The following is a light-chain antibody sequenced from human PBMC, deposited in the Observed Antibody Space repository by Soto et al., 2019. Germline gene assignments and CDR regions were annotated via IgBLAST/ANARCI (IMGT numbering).Light chain of an antibody. V-gene: IGKV3-15*01. CDR2: DTS. CDR3: QRFNRWPLS. J-gene: IGKJ4*01. CDR1: QSVKNN. Sequence: EIVLTQSPGTLSLSPGERATLSCRASQSVKNNLTWYQQKPGQAPRLLIYDTSTRATGIPARFSGSGSGTEFTLTISSLQSGDFGVYYCQRFNRWPLSFGGGTKVDI.